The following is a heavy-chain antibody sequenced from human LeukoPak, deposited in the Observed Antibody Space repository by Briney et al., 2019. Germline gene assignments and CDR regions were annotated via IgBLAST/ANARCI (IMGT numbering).Heavy chain of an antibody. V-gene: IGHV3-11*05. CDR2: ISTSSDYT. Sequence: GGSLRLSCAASGFTSSDYYMTWIRQAPGKGLECVSYISTSSDYTNYPASVKGRFTISRDNAKNSLYLQMNSLRAEDTAVYYCARVKVGTTNRFDYWGQGTLVTVSS. D-gene: IGHD1-26*01. CDR3: ARVKVGTTNRFDY. J-gene: IGHJ4*02. CDR1: GFTSSDYY.